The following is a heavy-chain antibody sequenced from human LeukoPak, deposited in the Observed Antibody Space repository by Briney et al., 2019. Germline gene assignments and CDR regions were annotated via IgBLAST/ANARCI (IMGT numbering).Heavy chain of an antibody. CDR2: ISGSGSST. Sequence: GGFLRLSCAASEFTFSSYTMHWVRQAPGKGLEWVSSISGSGSSTYYADSVKGRFTISRDNSKNTLYLQMNSLRAEDTAVYYCAKGLELPWFDPWGQGTLVTVSS. CDR1: EFTFSSYT. V-gene: IGHV3-23*01. D-gene: IGHD1-7*01. J-gene: IGHJ5*02. CDR3: AKGLELPWFDP.